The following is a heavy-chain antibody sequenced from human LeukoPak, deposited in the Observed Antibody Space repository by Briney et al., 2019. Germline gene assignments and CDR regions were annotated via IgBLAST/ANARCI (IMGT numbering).Heavy chain of an antibody. CDR2: IYYSGIT. V-gene: IGHV4-30-4*01. Sequence: SETLSLTCTVSGGSISSGDYYWSWIRQPPGKGLEWIGFIYYSGITYYNPSLKSRVTISVDTSKNQFSLKLSSVTAADTAVYYCVRDSRRDHDAFDMWGQGTMVTVSS. CDR1: GGSISSGDYY. J-gene: IGHJ3*02. CDR3: VRDSRRDHDAFDM.